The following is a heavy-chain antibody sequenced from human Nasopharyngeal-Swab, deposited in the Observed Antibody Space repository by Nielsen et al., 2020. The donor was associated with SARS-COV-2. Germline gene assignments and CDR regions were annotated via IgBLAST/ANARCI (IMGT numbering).Heavy chain of an antibody. J-gene: IGHJ4*02. D-gene: IGHD2-2*01. CDR2: ISSSGSYM. CDR3: ASDSRY. Sequence: GESLKISCAGSGFTFSKAWMNWVRQAPGQGLEWVSSISSSGSYMYYTDSVKGRFTMSRDNAKNSLYLQMNSLRAEDTAVYYCASDSRYWGQGTLVTVSS. V-gene: IGHV3-21*01. CDR1: GFTFSKAW.